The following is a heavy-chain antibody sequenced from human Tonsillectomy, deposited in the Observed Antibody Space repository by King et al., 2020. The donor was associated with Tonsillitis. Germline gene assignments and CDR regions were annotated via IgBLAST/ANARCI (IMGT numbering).Heavy chain of an antibody. J-gene: IGHJ4*02. D-gene: IGHD6-13*01. V-gene: IGHV4-59*08. Sequence: VQLQESGPGLVKPSETLSLTCTVSGGSISSYYWSWIRQPPGKGLEWIGYIYYSGSTNYNPSLKSRVTISVDTSKNQFSLKLSSVTAADTAVYYCARTERYSSSWYYCDYWGQGTLVTGSS. CDR2: IYYSGST. CDR3: ARTERYSSSWYYCDY. CDR1: GGSISSYY.